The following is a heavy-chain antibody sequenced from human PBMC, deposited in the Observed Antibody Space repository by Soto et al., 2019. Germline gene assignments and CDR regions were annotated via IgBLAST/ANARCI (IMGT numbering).Heavy chain of an antibody. Sequence: PGGSLRLSCAASGFTFSSYGMHWVRQAPGKGLEWVAVISYDGSNKYYADSVKGRFTISRDNSKNTLYLQMNSLRAEDTAVYYCAKGGSEATTQNHGYWGQGTLVTVSS. CDR2: ISYDGSNK. V-gene: IGHV3-30*18. J-gene: IGHJ4*02. CDR3: AKGGSEATTQNHGY. D-gene: IGHD5-12*01. CDR1: GFTFSSYG.